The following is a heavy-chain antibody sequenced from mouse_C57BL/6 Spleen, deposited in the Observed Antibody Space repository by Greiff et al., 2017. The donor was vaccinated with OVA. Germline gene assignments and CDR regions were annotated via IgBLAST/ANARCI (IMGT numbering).Heavy chain of an antibody. CDR2: IYPGSGST. D-gene: IGHD1-1*01. Sequence: QVQLQQPGAELVKPGASVKLSCKASGYTFTSYWITWVKQRPGQGLEWIGDIYPGSGSTNYNEKFKGKATLTGDKSSSTAYMQLSSLTSEDSAVYYCAREGYNGSTAWFAYWGQGTLVTVSA. CDR1: GYTFTSYW. CDR3: AREGYNGSTAWFAY. V-gene: IGHV1-55*01. J-gene: IGHJ3*01.